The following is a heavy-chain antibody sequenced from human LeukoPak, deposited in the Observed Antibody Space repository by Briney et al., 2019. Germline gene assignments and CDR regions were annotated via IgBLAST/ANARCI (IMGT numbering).Heavy chain of an antibody. CDR1: GFTFSKYS. J-gene: IGHJ4*02. CDR2: INPDGSGT. V-gene: IGHV3-74*01. Sequence: PGGSLRLSCAASGFTFSKYSMQWVRQIPGKGLMWVSRINPDGSGTNYADSVKGRFTISRDNAKNTLYLQMDSLRAEDTAVYYCARFSDASREWTGNYWGQGTLVAVSS. CDR3: ARFSDASREWTGNY. D-gene: IGHD3/OR15-3a*01.